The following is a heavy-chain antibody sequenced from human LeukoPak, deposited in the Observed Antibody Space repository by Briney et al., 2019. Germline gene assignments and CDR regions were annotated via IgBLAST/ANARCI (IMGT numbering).Heavy chain of an antibody. CDR1: GDSISSNSAA. Sequence: SQTLSLTCAISGDSISSNSAAWNWIRLSPSRGLEWLGRTLYRSKWLNDYAPSVKGRITINPDTSKNQFSLQLKSVTPEDTALYYCARGPDDLLHGRACDFWGQGTRVTVSS. J-gene: IGHJ3*01. CDR2: TLYRSKWLN. CDR3: ARGPDDLLHGRACDF. D-gene: IGHD3-3*01. V-gene: IGHV6-1*01.